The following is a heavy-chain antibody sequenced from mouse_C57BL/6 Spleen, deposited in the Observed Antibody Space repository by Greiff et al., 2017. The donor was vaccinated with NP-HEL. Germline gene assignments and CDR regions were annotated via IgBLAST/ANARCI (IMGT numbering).Heavy chain of an antibody. CDR3: ARHPLDGYYFDY. V-gene: IGHV5-12*01. CDR1: GFTFSDYY. Sequence: EVKVVESGGGLVKPGGSLKLSCAASGFTFSDYYMYWVRQTPEKRLEWVAYISNGGGSTYYPDTVKGRFTISRDNAKNTLYLQMSRLKSENTAMYYCARHPLDGYYFDYWGQGTTLTVSS. CDR2: ISNGGGST. J-gene: IGHJ2*01. D-gene: IGHD2-3*01.